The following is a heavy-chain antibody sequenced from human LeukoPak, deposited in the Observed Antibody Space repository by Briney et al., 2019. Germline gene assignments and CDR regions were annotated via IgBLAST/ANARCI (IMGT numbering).Heavy chain of an antibody. D-gene: IGHD1-1*01. Sequence: GGSLRLSCAASGFTFDDYAMHWVRQAPGKGLEWVSLISWDGGSTYYADSVKGRFTISRDNSKNSLYLQMNSLRAEDTALYYCAKVHRPFSAPSNWSLAYWGQGTLVTVSS. CDR1: GFTFDDYA. CDR2: ISWDGGST. J-gene: IGHJ4*02. V-gene: IGHV3-43D*03. CDR3: AKVHRPFSAPSNWSLAY.